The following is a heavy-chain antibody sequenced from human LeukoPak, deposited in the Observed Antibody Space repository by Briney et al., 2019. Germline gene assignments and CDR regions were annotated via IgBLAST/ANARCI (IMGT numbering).Heavy chain of an antibody. CDR3: ARDHPGGYTYDYEGY. V-gene: IGHV3-74*01. CDR1: GFTFSSYS. CDR2: IDRDGSST. D-gene: IGHD5-18*01. J-gene: IGHJ4*02. Sequence: GGSLRLSCAASGFTFSSYSMNWVRQAPGKGLVWVSRIDRDGSSTSYADSVKGRFTISRDNAKNTLYLQMNSLRAEDTAVYYCARDHPGGYTYDYEGYWGQGTLVTVSS.